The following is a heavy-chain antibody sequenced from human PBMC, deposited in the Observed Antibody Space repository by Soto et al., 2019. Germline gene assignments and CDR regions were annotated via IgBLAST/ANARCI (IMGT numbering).Heavy chain of an antibody. V-gene: IGHV1-18*04. CDR2: ISAYNGNT. Sequence: XSVKVSCNASGYTFTSYGISWVRQAPGQGLEWMGWISAYNGNTNYAQKLQGRVTMTTDTSTSTAYMELRSLRSDDTAVYYCARDDLLGYYYAFDIWGQGTMVTVSS. CDR1: GYTFTSYG. J-gene: IGHJ3*02. CDR3: ARDDLLGYYYAFDI. D-gene: IGHD3-22*01.